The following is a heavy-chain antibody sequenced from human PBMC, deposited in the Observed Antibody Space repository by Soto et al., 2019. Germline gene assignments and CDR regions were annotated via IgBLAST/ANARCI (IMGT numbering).Heavy chain of an antibody. V-gene: IGHV1-69*01. CDR1: GDTFKNCV. CDR3: AAELGFGKLSVV. D-gene: IGHD3-10*01. J-gene: IGHJ6*02. Sequence: QVQVVQSGVEVRRPGSSAKVSCKASGDTFKNCVISWVRQAPGQGLEWMGGIIPIFGTTDFAQRFQGRLTITTDESTTTAYMELSRLRSEDTATYHCAAELGFGKLSVVWGQGTTVIVSS. CDR2: IIPIFGTT.